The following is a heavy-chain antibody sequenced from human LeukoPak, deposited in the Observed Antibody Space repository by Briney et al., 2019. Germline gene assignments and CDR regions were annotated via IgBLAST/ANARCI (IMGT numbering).Heavy chain of an antibody. D-gene: IGHD5-12*01. Sequence: ASVKVSCKASGYTFTSYGISWVRQAPGQGLEWMGWINPNSGGTNYAQKFQGRVTMTRDTSISTAYMVLNSLRAEDTAVYYCAKGVVANGWIMDVWGKGTTVSVFS. J-gene: IGHJ6*03. CDR3: AKGVVANGWIMDV. CDR2: INPNSGGT. CDR1: GYTFTSYG. V-gene: IGHV1-2*02.